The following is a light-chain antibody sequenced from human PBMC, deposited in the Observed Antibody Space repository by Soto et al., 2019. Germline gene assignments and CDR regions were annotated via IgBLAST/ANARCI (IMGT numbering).Light chain of an antibody. V-gene: IGKV3-20*01. CDR1: QRITDNF. CDR2: GAS. Sequence: EIVLTQSPVTLSLSPGERATLSCRASQRITDNFLAWFQQKPGLAPRLLISGASTKASGVPDRFSGGGSGTDVVLTISRLEPEDFAVYFCQHYGRSPFTFGQGTKLQIK. J-gene: IGKJ2*01. CDR3: QHYGRSPFT.